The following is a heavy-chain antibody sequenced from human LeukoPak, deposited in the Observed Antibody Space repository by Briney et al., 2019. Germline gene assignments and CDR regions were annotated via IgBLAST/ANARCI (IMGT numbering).Heavy chain of an antibody. CDR2: IRGNSGNT. V-gene: IGHV1-18*01. CDR1: GYAFPSNG. D-gene: IGHD5-18*01. J-gene: IGHJ4*02. Sequence: SVKLFCKASGYAFPSNGSSWVCKHQGQGPVWIEWIRGNSGNTNNAQKLQGRGTRTTDTSASTAYKELRSLSSDDQAVYYCAREAADVDTAMVSPEVDYWGQGTLVTVSS. CDR3: AREAADVDTAMVSPEVDY.